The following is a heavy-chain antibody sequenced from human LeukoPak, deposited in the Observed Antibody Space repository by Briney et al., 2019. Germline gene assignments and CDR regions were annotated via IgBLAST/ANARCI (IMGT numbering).Heavy chain of an antibody. J-gene: IGHJ4*02. Sequence: VASVKVSCKASGYTFTGYYMHWVRQAPGQGLEWMGWINPNSGGTNYAQKFQGRVTMTRDTSISTAYMELSRLRSDDTAVYYCARAHDYGDYGGFDYWGQGTLVTVSS. CDR3: ARAHDYGDYGGFDY. CDR2: INPNSGGT. V-gene: IGHV1-2*02. CDR1: GYTFTGYY. D-gene: IGHD4-17*01.